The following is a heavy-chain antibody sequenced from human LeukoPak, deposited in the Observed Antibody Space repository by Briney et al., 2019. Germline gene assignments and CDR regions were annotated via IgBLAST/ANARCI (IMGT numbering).Heavy chain of an antibody. D-gene: IGHD6-19*01. CDR3: ARVHDHGWSPQ. CDR2: IHYTGNT. V-gene: IGHV4-59*01. J-gene: IGHJ4*02. CDR1: GGSISGYY. Sequence: PSETLSLTCTVSGGSISGYYWSWIRQPPGQGLEWIGYIHYTGNTKYNPSLKSRVSISVDASKNQFSLKLSSVTAADTAVYYCARVHDHGWSPQWGQGTLVSVSS.